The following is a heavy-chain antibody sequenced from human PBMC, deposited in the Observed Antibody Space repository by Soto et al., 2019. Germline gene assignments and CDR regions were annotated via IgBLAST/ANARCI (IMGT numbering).Heavy chain of an antibody. CDR1: GGTFSSYT. J-gene: IGHJ4*02. CDR3: ARLVERSGSYTGNFDY. Sequence: QVQLVQSGAEVKKPGSSVKVSCKASGGTFSSYTISWVRQAPGQGLEWMGRIIPILGIANYAQKFQGRVTITADKSTSTAYMELSSLRSEDTAVYYCARLVERSGSYTGNFDYWSQGTLVTVSS. V-gene: IGHV1-69*02. D-gene: IGHD1-26*01. CDR2: IIPILGIA.